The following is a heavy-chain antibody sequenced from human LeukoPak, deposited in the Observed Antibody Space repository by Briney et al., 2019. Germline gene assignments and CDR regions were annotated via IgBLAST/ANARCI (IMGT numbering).Heavy chain of an antibody. V-gene: IGHV1-69*01. CDR2: IIPIFGTA. CDR3: AAVWFGEVKAYWFDP. J-gene: IGHJ5*02. CDR1: GGTFSSYA. Sequence: SVKVSCKASGGTFSSYAICWVRQAPGQGLEWMGGIIPIFGTANYAQKFQGRVTITADESTSTAYMELSSLRSEDTAVYYCAAVWFGEVKAYWFDPWGQGTLVTVSS. D-gene: IGHD3-10*01.